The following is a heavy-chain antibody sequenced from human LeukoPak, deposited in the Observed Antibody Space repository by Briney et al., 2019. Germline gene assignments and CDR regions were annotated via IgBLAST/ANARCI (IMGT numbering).Heavy chain of an antibody. CDR1: GGSISSYY. V-gene: IGHV4-59*01. Sequence: SETLSLTCTVSGGSISSYYWSWIRLPPGKGLEWIGYIYYTGATYNPSLKSRVTISLDTSKNQFSLKLSSVTAADAAVYYCARAGYGDGTGYYFDYWGQGALVTVSS. J-gene: IGHJ4*02. D-gene: IGHD5-18*01. CDR3: ARAGYGDGTGYYFDY. CDR2: IYYTGA.